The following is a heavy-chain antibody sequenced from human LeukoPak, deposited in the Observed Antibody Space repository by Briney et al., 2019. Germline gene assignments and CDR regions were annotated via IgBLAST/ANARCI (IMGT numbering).Heavy chain of an antibody. CDR1: GGSISSYY. CDR2: IYTSGST. D-gene: IGHD3-10*01. CDR3: ARELWFGELSAFDI. J-gene: IGHJ3*02. V-gene: IGHV4-4*07. Sequence: SETLSLTCTVSGGSISSYYWSWIRQPAGKGLEWTGRIYTSGSTNYNPSLKSRVTMSVDTSKNQFSLKLSSVTAADTAVYYCARELWFGELSAFDIWGQGTMVTVSS.